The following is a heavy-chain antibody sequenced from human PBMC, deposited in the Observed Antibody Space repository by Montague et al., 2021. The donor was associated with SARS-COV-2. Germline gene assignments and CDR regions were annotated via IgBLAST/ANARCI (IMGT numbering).Heavy chain of an antibody. CDR3: ARGEVTVFAILIAFTGAGAMDV. V-gene: IGHV4-34*01. CDR2: SNDSGSS. Sequence: SETLSLTCAVYGGSFTDFYWTWIRQPPGKGLEWIGESNDSGSSNYNPSLKNRVTISVDKSKNQISLKLTSVTAADTATYYCARGEVTVFAILIAFTGAGAMDVWGQGTTVTVSS. D-gene: IGHD3-3*01. CDR1: GGSFTDFY. J-gene: IGHJ6*02.